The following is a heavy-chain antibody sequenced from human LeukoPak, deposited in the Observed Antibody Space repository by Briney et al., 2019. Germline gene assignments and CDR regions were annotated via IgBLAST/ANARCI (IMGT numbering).Heavy chain of an antibody. Sequence: SETLSLTCTVSGRSISSYYWSWIRQPAGKGLEWIGRIYTSGSTNYNPSLKSRVTMSVDTSKNQFSLKLSSVTAADTAVYYCAREGYDFWSGPNWFDPWGQGTLVTVSS. D-gene: IGHD3-3*01. CDR3: AREGYDFWSGPNWFDP. CDR2: IYTSGST. V-gene: IGHV4-4*07. J-gene: IGHJ5*02. CDR1: GRSISSYY.